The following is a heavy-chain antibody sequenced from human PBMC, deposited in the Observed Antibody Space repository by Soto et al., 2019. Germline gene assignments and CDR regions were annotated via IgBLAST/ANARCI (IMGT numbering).Heavy chain of an antibody. J-gene: IGHJ4*02. V-gene: IGHV3-30*18. CDR1: GFTFSSYG. D-gene: IGHD6-19*01. Sequence: GGSLRLSCAASGFTFSSYGMHWVRQAPGKGLEWVAVISYDGSNKYYADSVKGRFTISRDNSKNTLYLQMNSLRAEDTAVYYCAKVKNREYSSGCLDYWGQGTLVTVSS. CDR2: ISYDGSNK. CDR3: AKVKNREYSSGCLDY.